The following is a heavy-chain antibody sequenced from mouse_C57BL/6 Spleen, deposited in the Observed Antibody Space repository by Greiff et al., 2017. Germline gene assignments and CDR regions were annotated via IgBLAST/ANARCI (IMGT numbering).Heavy chain of an antibody. J-gene: IGHJ4*01. CDR1: GYTFTSYT. Sequence: QVQLKQSGADLARPGASVKMSCKASGYTFTSYTMHWVQQRPGQGLEWIGYINPSSGYTKYNQKFKDKATLTADKSSSTAYLQLSSLTSEYSAVYYCARSPYDYYAMDYWGQGTSVTVSS. CDR3: ARSPYDYYAMDY. V-gene: IGHV1-4*01. CDR2: INPSSGYT.